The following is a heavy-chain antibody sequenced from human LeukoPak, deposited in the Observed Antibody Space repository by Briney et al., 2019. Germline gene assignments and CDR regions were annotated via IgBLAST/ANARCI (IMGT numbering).Heavy chain of an antibody. CDR1: GDSISSYY. D-gene: IGHD3-10*01. J-gene: IGHJ4*02. CDR2: IYYSGST. V-gene: IGHV4-59*01. Sequence: SETLSLTCTVSGDSISSYYWSWIRQPPGKGLEWIGYIYYSGSTNYNPSLKSRVTISVDTSKNQFSLKLSSVTAADTAVYYCARAEYTSVRGVPYVFDYWGQGTLVTVSS. CDR3: ARAEYTSVRGVPYVFDY.